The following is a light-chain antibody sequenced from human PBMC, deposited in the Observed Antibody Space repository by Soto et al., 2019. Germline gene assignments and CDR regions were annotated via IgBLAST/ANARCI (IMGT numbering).Light chain of an antibody. J-gene: IGKJ5*01. CDR2: RAS. V-gene: IGKV3-20*01. Sequence: EILLTQSPGTLSLSPGERATLSCRASQTVSNNYLVWYQHKPGRAPRLLIFRASIRATGIPARFSGSGSGTEFTLTISRLEPEDFAVYYCQEYDGAPPITFGLGTRLEI. CDR3: QEYDGAPPIT. CDR1: QTVSNNY.